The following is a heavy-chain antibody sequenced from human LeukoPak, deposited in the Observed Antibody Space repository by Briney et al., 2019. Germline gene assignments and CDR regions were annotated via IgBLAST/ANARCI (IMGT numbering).Heavy chain of an antibody. J-gene: IGHJ4*02. CDR2: ISSGSSSI. D-gene: IGHD4-17*01. CDR3: ARDPSYGDYALSDY. V-gene: IGHV3-48*01. Sequence: GGSLRLSCAASGFTFSSYSMNWVRQAPGKGLEWVSYISSGSSSIYYADSVRGRFTISRDNAKNSLYLQMNSLRAEDTAVYYCARDPSYGDYALSDYWGQGTLVTVSS. CDR1: GFTFSSYS.